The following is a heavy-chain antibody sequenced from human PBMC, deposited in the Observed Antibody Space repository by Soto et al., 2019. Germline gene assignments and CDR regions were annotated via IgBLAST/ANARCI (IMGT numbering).Heavy chain of an antibody. J-gene: IGHJ4*02. V-gene: IGHV3-9*01. Sequence: EVQLVESGGGLVQPGRSLRLSCAASGFTFDDYAMHWVRQAPGKGLEWVSGISWNSGSIGYADSVKGRFTISRDNAKNSLYLQMNSLRAEDTALYYCAKAYYGDYDYFDYWGQGTLVTVSS. CDR3: AKAYYGDYDYFDY. CDR1: GFTFDDYA. CDR2: ISWNSGSI. D-gene: IGHD4-17*01.